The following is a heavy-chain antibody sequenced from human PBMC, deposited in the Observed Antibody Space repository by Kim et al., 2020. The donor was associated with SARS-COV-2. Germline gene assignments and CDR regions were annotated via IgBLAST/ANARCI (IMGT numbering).Heavy chain of an antibody. CDR2: TRNKANSYTT. V-gene: IGHV3-72*01. D-gene: IGHD3-10*01. Sequence: GGSLRLSCAASGLTFSDHYMDWVRQAPGKGLEWVGRTRNKANSYTTEYAASVKGRFTISRDDSKNSLYLQMDSLKTEDTAVYYCVSVDQGILRWWGQGTMVTVSS. CDR3: VSVDQGILRW. J-gene: IGHJ3*01. CDR1: GLTFSDHY.